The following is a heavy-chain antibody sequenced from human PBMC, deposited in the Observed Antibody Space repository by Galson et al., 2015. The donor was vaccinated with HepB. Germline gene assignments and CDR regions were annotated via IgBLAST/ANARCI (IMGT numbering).Heavy chain of an antibody. CDR3: ARGPGGETTVITMGFDY. J-gene: IGHJ4*02. CDR2: INPNSGGT. D-gene: IGHD4-17*01. V-gene: IGHV1-2*04. Sequence: SVKVSCKASGYTFTGYYMHWVRQAPGQGLEWMGWINPNSGGTNYAQKFQGWVTMTRDTSISTAYMELSRLISDDTAVYYCARGPGGETTVITMGFDYWGQGTLVTVSS. CDR1: GYTFTGYY.